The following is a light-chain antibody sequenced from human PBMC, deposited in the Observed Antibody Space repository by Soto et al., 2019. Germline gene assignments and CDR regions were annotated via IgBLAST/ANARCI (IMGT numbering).Light chain of an antibody. CDR1: SSDVDTYKY. CDR2: EVS. V-gene: IGLV2-14*01. J-gene: IGLJ2*01. Sequence: QSALTQPASVSGSPGHSITISCTVTSSDVDTYKYVSWYQQHPGKDPKLMIYEVSYRPSGVSDRFSGSKSGNTASLTISGLQAEDEADYSGCSYAGSTPRVQFGGVPNLTVL. CDR3: CSYAGSTPRVQ.